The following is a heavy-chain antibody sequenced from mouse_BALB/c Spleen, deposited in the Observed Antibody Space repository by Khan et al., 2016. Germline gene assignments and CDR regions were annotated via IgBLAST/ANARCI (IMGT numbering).Heavy chain of an antibody. J-gene: IGHJ3*01. CDR1: GDSITSGH. V-gene: IGHV3-8*02. CDR2: ISHSGDS. Sequence: EVQLQESGPSLAKPSQTLSLTCSVTGDSITSGHWNWIRKFPGNKFDFMGYISHSGDSYYNPSLKSRISITRDTSKNQYYLQLNSVTTEDTATYYCATWDYYGSAFAYWGQGTLVTVYA. D-gene: IGHD1-2*01. CDR3: ATWDYYGSAFAY.